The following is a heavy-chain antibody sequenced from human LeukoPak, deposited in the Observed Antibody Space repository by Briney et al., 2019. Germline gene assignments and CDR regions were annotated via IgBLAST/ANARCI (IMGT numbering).Heavy chain of an antibody. CDR1: GFTLSSYT. J-gene: IGHJ4*02. D-gene: IGHD6-13*01. V-gene: IGHV3-23*01. Sequence: GGSLRLSCAASGFTLSSYTMSWVRQAPGKGLEWVSAISGSGDNTYFADSVKGRFAISRDNSKNTLYLQMNSLRAEDTAVYYCAKQGTAAAGTIYGYWGQGTLVTVSS. CDR3: AKQGTAAAGTIYGY. CDR2: ISGSGDNT.